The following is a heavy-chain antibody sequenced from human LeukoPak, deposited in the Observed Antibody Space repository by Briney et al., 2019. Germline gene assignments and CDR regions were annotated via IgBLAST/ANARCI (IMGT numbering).Heavy chain of an antibody. CDR1: GFTFSSYG. V-gene: IGHV3-30*02. CDR3: VKDNPLDP. Sequence: GGSLRLSCAASGFTFSSYGMSWVRQAPGKGLDWVAFIRYDGNNKLYADSVKGRFTISRDNSKNTLYLHINSLRAEDTAVYYCVKDNPLDPWGQGTLVTVSS. CDR2: IRYDGNNK. J-gene: IGHJ5*02. D-gene: IGHD1-14*01.